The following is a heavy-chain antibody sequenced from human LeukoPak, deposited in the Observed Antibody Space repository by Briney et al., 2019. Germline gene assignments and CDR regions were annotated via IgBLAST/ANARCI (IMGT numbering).Heavy chain of an antibody. J-gene: IGHJ4*02. Sequence: GGSLRLSCAASGFTFSSYGMHWVRQAPGKGLEWVAFIRYDGSNKYYADSVKGRFTISRDNSKNTLYLQMNSLRAEDTAVYYCAKGSYDSPFYFDYWGQGTLVTVSS. CDR2: IRYDGSNK. CDR3: AKGSYDSPFYFDY. CDR1: GFTFSSYG. V-gene: IGHV3-30*02. D-gene: IGHD3-3*01.